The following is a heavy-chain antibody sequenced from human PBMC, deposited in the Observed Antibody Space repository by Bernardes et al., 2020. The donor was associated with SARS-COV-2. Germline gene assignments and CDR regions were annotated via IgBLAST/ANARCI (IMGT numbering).Heavy chain of an antibody. CDR3: ARDDSSAYYLGAFDI. J-gene: IGHJ3*02. CDR1: GGSISSSSYY. Sequence: SETLSLTCTVSGGSISSSSYYWGWIRQPPGKGLEWIGSIYYSGSTYYNPSLKSRVTISVDTSKNQFSLKLSSVTAADTAVYYCARDDSSAYYLGAFDIWGQGTMVTVSS. V-gene: IGHV4-39*01. D-gene: IGHD3-22*01. CDR2: IYYSGST.